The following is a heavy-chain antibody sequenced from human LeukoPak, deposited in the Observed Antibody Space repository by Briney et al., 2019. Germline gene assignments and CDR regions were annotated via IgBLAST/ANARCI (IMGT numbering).Heavy chain of an antibody. Sequence: SETLSLTCIVSGGSIKNYYWSWIRQPPGKGLDWMGYIFHTGSTTYNPSLKSRVTISVDMSKNQFSLRLYSVTAADTAVYYCARVGLGGYSGYDDFWGQGTLVTVSS. J-gene: IGHJ4*02. CDR2: IFHTGST. CDR3: ARVGLGGYSGYDDF. D-gene: IGHD5-12*01. V-gene: IGHV4-59*01. CDR1: GGSIKNYY.